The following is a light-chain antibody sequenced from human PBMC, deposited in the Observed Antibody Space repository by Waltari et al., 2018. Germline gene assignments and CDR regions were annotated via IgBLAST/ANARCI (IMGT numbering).Light chain of an antibody. Sequence: QMTQSPLSVSASIGDRVAISCWASQDIASWLAWYQQHPGKAPRLLVYAASNLQSGVPSRFSGSGSGTNFTLTINSLQPEDFATYYCQLAQRFPFFGPGTKVDVK. J-gene: IGKJ3*01. CDR3: QLAQRFPF. V-gene: IGKV1-12*01. CDR1: QDIASW. CDR2: AAS.